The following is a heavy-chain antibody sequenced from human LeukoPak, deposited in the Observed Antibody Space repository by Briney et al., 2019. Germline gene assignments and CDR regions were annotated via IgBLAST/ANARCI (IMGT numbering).Heavy chain of an antibody. CDR3: AKEGWNDYYFDY. D-gene: IGHD1-1*01. Sequence: SETLSLTRTVSGGSISGSSYYWSWIRQPAGKGLEWIGRIYTSGTTNYNPSLKSRVTISVDTSKNQVSLKLSSVTAADTAVYYCAKEGWNDYYFDYWGQGTLVTVSS. J-gene: IGHJ4*02. CDR2: IYTSGTT. V-gene: IGHV4-61*02. CDR1: GGSISGSSYY.